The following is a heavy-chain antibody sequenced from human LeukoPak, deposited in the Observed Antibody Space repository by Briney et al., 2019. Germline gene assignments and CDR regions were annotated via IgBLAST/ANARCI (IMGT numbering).Heavy chain of an antibody. CDR2: IYPGDSDT. CDR3: ARAPVVGATYYFDY. CDR1: GYSFNTYW. D-gene: IGHD1-26*01. V-gene: IGHV5-51*01. J-gene: IGHJ4*02. Sequence: RGESLKISCKGSGYSFNTYWIGWVRQMPGKGLEWMGIIYPGDSDTRYSPSFQGQVTISADKSISTAYLQWSSLKASDTAMYYCARAPVVGATYYFDYWGQGTLVTVSS.